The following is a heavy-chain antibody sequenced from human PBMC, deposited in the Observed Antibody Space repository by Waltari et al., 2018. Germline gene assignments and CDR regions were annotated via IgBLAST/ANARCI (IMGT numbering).Heavy chain of an antibody. D-gene: IGHD3-10*01. Sequence: QVQLQESGPGLARPSETLSLTCVGSSYSIRRGYFWGWIRQPPGKGVEWIGSISHSGKTYYNPSLQSRLSLSVDTSKNQFALKVTSVTAADTAIYYCVRDLGGSGNSWFDAWGQGTLVTVSS. CDR1: SYSIRRGYF. CDR3: VRDLGGSGNSWFDA. V-gene: IGHV4-38-2*02. J-gene: IGHJ5*02. CDR2: ISHSGKT.